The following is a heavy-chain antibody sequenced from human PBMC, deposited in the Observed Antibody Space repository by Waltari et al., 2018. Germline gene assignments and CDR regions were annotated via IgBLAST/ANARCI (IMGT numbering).Heavy chain of an antibody. V-gene: IGHV4-34*01. CDR2: INHSGST. CDR1: GGSFSGYY. CDR3: AGYSGYDGGFDP. D-gene: IGHD5-12*01. Sequence: QVQLQQWGAGLLKPSETLSLTCAVYGGSFSGYYWSWIRHPPGKGLEWIGEINHSGSTNYNPSLKSRVTISVDTSKNQFSLKLSSVTAADTAVYYCAGYSGYDGGFDPWGQGTLVTVSS. J-gene: IGHJ5*02.